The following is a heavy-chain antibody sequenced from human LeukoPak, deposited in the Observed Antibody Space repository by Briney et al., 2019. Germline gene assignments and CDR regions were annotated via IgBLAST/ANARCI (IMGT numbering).Heavy chain of an antibody. V-gene: IGHV3-48*03. CDR1: GFPFSSYE. Sequence: GGSLRLSCVVSGFPFSSYEMNWVRQAPGKGLEWVSYISGSGLTIFYADSVKGRFTISRDNDKNSLYLQMNILRAEDTALYYCAREGHYYLDYWGQGTLVTVSS. J-gene: IGHJ4*02. CDR2: ISGSGLTI. CDR3: AREGHYYLDY.